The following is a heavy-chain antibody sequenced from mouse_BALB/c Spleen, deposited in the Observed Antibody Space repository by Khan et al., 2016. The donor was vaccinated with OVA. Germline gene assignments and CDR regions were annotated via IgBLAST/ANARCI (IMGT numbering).Heavy chain of an antibody. CDR3: AREWCGWFPY. D-gene: IGHD1-1*02. CDR2: IYPGSNNT. J-gene: IGHJ3*01. Sequence: QVQLKESGAELARPGASVKLSCKASGYTFTDYNINWVKQRTGQGLEWIGEIYPGSNNTYYNEKFKGKATLTADKSSSTAYMQLSSLTSEDSAVYFCAREWCGWFPYWGQGTLVTVSA. CDR1: GYTFTDYN. V-gene: IGHV1-77*01.